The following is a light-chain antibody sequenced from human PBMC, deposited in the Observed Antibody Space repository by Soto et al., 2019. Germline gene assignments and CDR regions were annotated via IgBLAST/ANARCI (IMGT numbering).Light chain of an antibody. J-gene: IGKJ5*01. V-gene: IGKV2D-29*01. CDR1: QRLLHNDGKTY. CDR3: LQSLQLPVT. CDR2: EVS. Sequence: DILLTQTPHSLSVIPGQAASISCTSAQRLLHNDGKTYLFWYLQKPGQPPQLLIYEVSKRYSGVPDRFSGSGSGTDFTLQISRVAAEDVGPYYCLQSLQLPVTFGQGTRLDIK.